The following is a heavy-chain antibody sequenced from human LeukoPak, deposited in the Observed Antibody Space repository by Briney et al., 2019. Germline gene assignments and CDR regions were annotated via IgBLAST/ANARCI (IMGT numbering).Heavy chain of an antibody. Sequence: SETLSLTCAVSGYSISSGYYWGWIRQPPGKGLEWIGTIYHSGSTYYNPSLKSRVTISVDTSKNQFSLKVSSVTAADTAVYYCARHDHCTSTSCYEHFHHWGQGTLVTVSP. J-gene: IGHJ1*01. CDR2: IYHSGST. V-gene: IGHV4-38-2*01. D-gene: IGHD2-2*01. CDR3: ARHDHCTSTSCYEHFHH. CDR1: GYSISSGYY.